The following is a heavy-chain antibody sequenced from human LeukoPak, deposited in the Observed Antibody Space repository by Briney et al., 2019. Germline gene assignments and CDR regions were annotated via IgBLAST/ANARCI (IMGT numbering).Heavy chain of an antibody. CDR1: GFTFSSYW. J-gene: IGHJ3*02. CDR2: IKQDGSEN. V-gene: IGHV3-7*01. D-gene: IGHD6-19*01. Sequence: PGGSLILSFAPFGFTFSSYWISWVRQAPGKGLEWVANIKQDGSENYYVDSVKGRFTISRDNAKNSLYLQMNSLRAEDTAVYYCARDQAVAGTPEDTFDIWGQGTMVTVSS. CDR3: ARDQAVAGTPEDTFDI.